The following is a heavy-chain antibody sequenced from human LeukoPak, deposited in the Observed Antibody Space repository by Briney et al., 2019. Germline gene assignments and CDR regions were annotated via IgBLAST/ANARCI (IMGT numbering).Heavy chain of an antibody. D-gene: IGHD6-13*01. Sequence: GGSMRPSCAASGFTFNKYGTRWVRQAPGKVLEYVSGIGRDWGITYYAKSVKRRFTISRDNSKSMVYLQMGSQTADDMAVYYCARGSQLTDYWGQGTLVTVSS. CDR3: ARGSQLTDY. J-gene: IGHJ4*02. CDR1: GFTFNKYG. V-gene: IGHV3-64*01. CDR2: IGRDWGIT.